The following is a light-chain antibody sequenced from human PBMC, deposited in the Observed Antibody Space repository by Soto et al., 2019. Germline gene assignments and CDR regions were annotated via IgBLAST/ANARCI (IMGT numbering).Light chain of an antibody. CDR2: GAS. CDR1: QSVSSSY. CDR3: QQYGSSFYT. V-gene: IGKV3-20*01. Sequence: EIVLTQSPGTLSLSPGERATLSCRASQSVSSSYLAWYQQKPGQAPRLLIYGASSRATGITDRFSGSGSGTDFTLTISRLEPEDFAVHYCQQYGSSFYTFGQGTKLEIK. J-gene: IGKJ2*01.